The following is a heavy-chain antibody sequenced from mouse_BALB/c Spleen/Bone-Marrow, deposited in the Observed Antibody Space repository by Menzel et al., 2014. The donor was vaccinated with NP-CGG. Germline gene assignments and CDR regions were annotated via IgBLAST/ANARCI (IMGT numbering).Heavy chain of an antibody. CDR1: GYAFSTYW. CDR2: IYPGNGNA. D-gene: IGHD2-1*01. Sequence: VQLQQSGAELVRPGSSVKISCKASGYAFSTYWMNWVKQRPGQGLEWIGQIYPGNGNADYNGKFKDKATLTADKSSRTAYMHLSSRTSEDSAVYFCSRGGNYGTYWGQGTLVTVSA. V-gene: IGHV1-80*01. CDR3: SRGGNYGTY. J-gene: IGHJ3*01.